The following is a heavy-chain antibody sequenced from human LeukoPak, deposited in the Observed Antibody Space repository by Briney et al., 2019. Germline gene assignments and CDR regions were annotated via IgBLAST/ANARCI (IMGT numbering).Heavy chain of an antibody. J-gene: IGHJ4*02. Sequence: PGGSLRLSCAASGFIFNDYIMNWVRQAPGKGLEWVSSITSGGSIYYADSVEGRFTVSRDNAKNSMYLQMDSLRAEDTAVYFCARVIGYYGSGRNYYFDCWGQGTLVTVSS. V-gene: IGHV3-69-1*02. D-gene: IGHD3-10*01. CDR1: GFIFNDYI. CDR3: ARVIGYYGSGRNYYFDC. CDR2: ITSGGSI.